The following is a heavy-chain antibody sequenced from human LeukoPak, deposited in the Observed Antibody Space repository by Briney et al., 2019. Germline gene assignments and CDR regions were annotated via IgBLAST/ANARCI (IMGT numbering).Heavy chain of an antibody. CDR3: ARAKGTYIAAARGAFDI. CDR1: GFTFDDYG. Sequence: RSGGSLRLSCAASGFTFDDYGMSWARQAPGKGLEWVSGINWNGGSTGYADSVKGRFTISRDNAKNSLYLQMNSLRAEDTAVYYCARAKGTYIAAARGAFDIWGQGTMVTVSS. V-gene: IGHV3-20*04. CDR2: INWNGGST. J-gene: IGHJ3*02. D-gene: IGHD6-13*01.